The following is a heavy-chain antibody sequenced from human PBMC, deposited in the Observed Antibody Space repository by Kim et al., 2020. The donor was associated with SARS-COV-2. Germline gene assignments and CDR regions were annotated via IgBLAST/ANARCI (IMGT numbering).Heavy chain of an antibody. J-gene: IGHJ4*02. CDR3: VRDAWAQRGTDGFDY. CDR1: GFNFSSFG. Sequence: GGSLRLSCAAYGFNFSSFGMRGVRQSPGKVMDWWANMIQGGTEIEYVDSVKGRFTISRENAKTSLYLQMNSLRVEDRDVYDCVRDAWAQRGTDGFDYWGQGTLVTV. D-gene: IGHD7-27*01. V-gene: IGHV3-7*01. CDR2: MIQGGTEI.